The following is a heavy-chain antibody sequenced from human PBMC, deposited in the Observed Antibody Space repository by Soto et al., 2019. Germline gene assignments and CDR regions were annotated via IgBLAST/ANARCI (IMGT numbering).Heavy chain of an antibody. Sequence: EVQLVESGGGLVQPGGSLRLSCAASGFTFSNYDMHWVRQVTVKGLEWVSTLGTAGDTYYPGSVKGRFTISRENAKNSLYLQMNSLRAEDTAVYYCARGRLISLYYFDYWGQGTLVTVSS. V-gene: IGHV3-13*01. CDR3: ARGRLISLYYFDY. J-gene: IGHJ4*02. D-gene: IGHD2-15*01. CDR1: GFTFSNYD. CDR2: LGTAGDT.